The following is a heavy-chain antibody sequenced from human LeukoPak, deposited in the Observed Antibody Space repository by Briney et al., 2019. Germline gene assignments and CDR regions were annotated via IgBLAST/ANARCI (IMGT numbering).Heavy chain of an antibody. CDR3: ARGRTTVTTLRYYYYYGMDV. Sequence: GGSLRLSCAASGFTFSSYDMHRVRQATGKGLEWVSAIGTAGDTYYPGSVKGRFTISRENAKNSLYLQMNSLRAGDTAVYYCARGRTTVTTLRYYYYYGMDVWGQGTTVTVSS. J-gene: IGHJ6*02. CDR1: GFTFSSYD. V-gene: IGHV3-13*01. D-gene: IGHD4-11*01. CDR2: IGTAGDT.